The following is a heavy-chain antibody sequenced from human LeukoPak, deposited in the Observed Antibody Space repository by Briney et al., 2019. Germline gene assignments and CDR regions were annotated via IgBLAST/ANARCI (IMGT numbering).Heavy chain of an antibody. CDR2: INHSGST. D-gene: IGHD1-26*01. V-gene: IGHV4-34*01. Sequence: SETLSLTCAVYGESFSGYYWSWIRQPPGKGLEWIGEINHSGSTNYNPSLKSRVTISVDTSKNQFSLKLSSVTAADTAVYYCARLKSGSYDYWGQGTLVTVSS. CDR1: GESFSGYY. CDR3: ARLKSGSYDY. J-gene: IGHJ4*02.